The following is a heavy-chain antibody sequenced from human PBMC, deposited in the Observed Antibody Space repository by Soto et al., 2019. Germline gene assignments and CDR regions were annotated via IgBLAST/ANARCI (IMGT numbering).Heavy chain of an antibody. D-gene: IGHD6-13*01. V-gene: IGHV1-3*01. Sequence: GASVKVSCKASGYTFTSYAMHWVRQAPGQRLEWMGWINAGNGNTKYSQKFQGRVTITRDTSASTAYMELSSLRSDDTAVYYCARDPSLYSSSPSWFDPWGQGTLVTVSS. CDR1: GYTFTSYA. CDR3: ARDPSLYSSSPSWFDP. J-gene: IGHJ5*02. CDR2: INAGNGNT.